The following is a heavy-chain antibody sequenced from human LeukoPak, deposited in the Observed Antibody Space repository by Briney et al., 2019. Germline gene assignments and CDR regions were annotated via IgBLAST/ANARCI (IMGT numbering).Heavy chain of an antibody. J-gene: IGHJ3*02. D-gene: IGHD7-27*01. CDR2: IYYSGTT. CDR3: ARHSNWGSGTFDI. CDR1: GGSISSNY. V-gene: IGHV4-59*08. Sequence: SETLSLTCAVSGGSISSNYWSWIRQSPGKGLEWIGYIYYSGTTNYNPSLKSRVTISVDTSKNQFSLKLSSVTAADTAVYHCARHSNWGSGTFDIWGQGTMVTIPS.